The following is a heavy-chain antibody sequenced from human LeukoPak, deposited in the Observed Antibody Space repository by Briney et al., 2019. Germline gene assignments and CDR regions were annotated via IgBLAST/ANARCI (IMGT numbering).Heavy chain of an antibody. Sequence: SETLSLTCAVYGGSFSGYYWSWIRQPPGKGLEWTGEINHSGSTNYNPSLKSRVTISVDTSKNQFSLKLSSVTAADTAVYYCARDRVSEDSSGWYGWFDPWGQGTLVTVSS. J-gene: IGHJ5*02. D-gene: IGHD6-19*01. CDR3: ARDRVSEDSSGWYGWFDP. CDR2: INHSGST. V-gene: IGHV4-34*01. CDR1: GGSFSGYY.